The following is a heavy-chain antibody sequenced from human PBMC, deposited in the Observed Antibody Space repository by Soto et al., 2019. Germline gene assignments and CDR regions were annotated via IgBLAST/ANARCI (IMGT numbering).Heavy chain of an antibody. Sequence: GGSLRLSCAASGFTFSSYAMSWVRQAPGKGLEWVSAISGSGGSTYYADSVKGRFTISRDNSKNTLYLQMNSLRAEDTAVYYCAKDRVEQQLAESFDYWGQGTLVTVSS. V-gene: IGHV3-23*01. CDR3: AKDRVEQQLAESFDY. CDR2: ISGSGGST. D-gene: IGHD6-13*01. CDR1: GFTFSSYA. J-gene: IGHJ4*02.